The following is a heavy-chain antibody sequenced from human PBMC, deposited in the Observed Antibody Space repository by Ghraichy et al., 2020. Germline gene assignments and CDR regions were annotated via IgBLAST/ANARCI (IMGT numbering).Heavy chain of an antibody. J-gene: IGHJ4*02. CDR3: ARDLGESGLGY. V-gene: IGHV4-61*01. CDR2: IYYSGST. CDR1: GGSVSSGSYY. Sequence: SQTLSLTCTVSGGSVSSGSYYWSWIRQPPGKGLEWIGYIYYSGSTNYNPSLKSRVTISVDTSKNQFSLKLSSVTAADTAVYYCARDLGESGLGYWGQGTLVTVSS. D-gene: IGHD3-10*01.